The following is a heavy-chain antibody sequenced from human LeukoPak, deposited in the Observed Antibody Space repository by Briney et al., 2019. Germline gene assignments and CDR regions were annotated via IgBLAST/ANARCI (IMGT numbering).Heavy chain of an antibody. CDR2: ISYDGSNK. D-gene: IGHD3-10*01. CDR1: GFTFSSYG. V-gene: IGHV3-30*18. Sequence: GGSLRLSCASSGFTFSSYGMHWVRQAPGKGLEWVAVISYDGSNKYYADSVKGRFTISRDNSKNKLYLKMNSLRAEDTAVYYCAKDQSYVLLWLLDPWGQGTLVTVSS. CDR3: AKDQSYVLLWLLDP. J-gene: IGHJ5*02.